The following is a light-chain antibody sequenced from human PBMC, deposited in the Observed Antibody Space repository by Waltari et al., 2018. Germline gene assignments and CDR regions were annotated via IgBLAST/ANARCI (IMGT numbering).Light chain of an antibody. J-gene: IGKJ1*01. CDR2: GAS. V-gene: IGKV3-20*01. CDR3: QQYGTSPGT. Sequence: EIVLTQSPGTLSLSPGEGATLSCRASQSVRNNNLAWYQHTHGQAPRLLIYGASSRPTGIPDRFSASGSGTDFTLTIRRLEPGDFAMYYCQQYGTSPGTFVQGTKVEIK. CDR1: QSVRNNN.